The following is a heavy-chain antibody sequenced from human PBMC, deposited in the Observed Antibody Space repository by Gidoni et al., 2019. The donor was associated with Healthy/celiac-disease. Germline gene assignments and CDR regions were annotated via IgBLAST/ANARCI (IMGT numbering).Heavy chain of an antibody. CDR3: ARAGYDYIWGSYRYPEYFQH. Sequence: QVQLVQSGAEVKKPGSSVKVSCKASGGTFSSYAISWVRQAPGQGLEWMGGIIPIFGTANYAQKFQGRVTITADKSTSTAYMELSSLRSEDTAVYYCARAGYDYIWGSYRYPEYFQHWGQGTLVTVSS. J-gene: IGHJ1*01. V-gene: IGHV1-69*06. D-gene: IGHD3-16*02. CDR1: GGTFSSYA. CDR2: IIPIFGTA.